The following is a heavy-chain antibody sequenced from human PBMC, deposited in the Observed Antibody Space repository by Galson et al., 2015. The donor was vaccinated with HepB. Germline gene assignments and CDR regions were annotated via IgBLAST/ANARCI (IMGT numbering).Heavy chain of an antibody. V-gene: IGHV1-2*04. CDR3: ARDSLGYCSSTSCYNFANWFDP. J-gene: IGHJ5*02. CDR1: GYTFTGYY. CDR2: INPNSGGT. D-gene: IGHD2-2*02. Sequence: SCKASGYTFTGYYMHWVRQAPGQGLEWMGWINPNSGGTNYAQKFQGWVTMTRDTSISTAYMELSGLRSEDTAVYYCARDSLGYCSSTSCYNFANWFDPWGQGTLVTVSS.